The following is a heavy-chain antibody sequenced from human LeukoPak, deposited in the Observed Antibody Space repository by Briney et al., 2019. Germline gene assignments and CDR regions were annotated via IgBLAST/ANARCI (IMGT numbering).Heavy chain of an antibody. V-gene: IGHV1-18*01. Sequence: ASVKVSCKASGYTFTSYGISWVRQAPGQGLEWMGWISAYNGNTNYAQKLQGGVTMTTDTSTSTAYMELRSLRSDDTAVYYCASLAAEYSSSWHTPPVYYFDYWGQGTLVTVSS. CDR3: ASLAAEYSSSWHTPPVYYFDY. CDR2: ISAYNGNT. J-gene: IGHJ4*02. CDR1: GYTFTSYG. D-gene: IGHD6-13*01.